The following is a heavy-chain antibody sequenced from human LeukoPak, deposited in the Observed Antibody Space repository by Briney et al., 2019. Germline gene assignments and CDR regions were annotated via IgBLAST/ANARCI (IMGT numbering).Heavy chain of an antibody. CDR2: ISAYNGNT. D-gene: IGHD6-19*01. CDR1: GYTFTSYG. J-gene: IGHJ4*02. Sequence: GASVKVSCKTSGYTFTSYGIYWVRQAPGQGLEWMGWISAYNGNTNYAQKLQGRVTMTTDTSTSTAYMELRGLRSDDTAVYYCARNIAVAGFDYWGQGTLVTVSS. V-gene: IGHV1-18*01. CDR3: ARNIAVAGFDY.